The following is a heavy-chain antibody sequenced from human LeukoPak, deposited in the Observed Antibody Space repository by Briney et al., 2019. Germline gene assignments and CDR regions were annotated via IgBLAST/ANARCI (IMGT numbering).Heavy chain of an antibody. D-gene: IGHD3-16*01. V-gene: IGHV4-31*03. CDR1: GGSISSGGYY. J-gene: IGHJ3*02. Sequence: PSETLSLTCTVSGGSISSGGYYWSWIRQHPGKGLEWIGYIYYSGSTYYNPSLKSRVTISVDTSKNQFSLKLSSVTAADTAVYYCASTAYPSHAFDIWGQGTMVTVSS. CDR3: ASTAYPSHAFDI. CDR2: IYYSGST.